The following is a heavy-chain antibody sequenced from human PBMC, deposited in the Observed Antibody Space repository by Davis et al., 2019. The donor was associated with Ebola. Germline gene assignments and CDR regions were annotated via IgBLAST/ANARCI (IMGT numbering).Heavy chain of an antibody. V-gene: IGHV1-8*01. Sequence: ASVTVSCQASGYTFTCYHINWVRQASGHGLEWMGWMNPNSGNTGYAQKFQGRVTMTRNTSISTAYMELSSLRSEDTAVYYCARHNGGASGSGSYRYYYMDVWGKGTTVTVSS. CDR3: ARHNGGASGSGSYRYYYMDV. J-gene: IGHJ6*03. CDR1: GYTFTCYH. D-gene: IGHD3-10*01. CDR2: MNPNSGNT.